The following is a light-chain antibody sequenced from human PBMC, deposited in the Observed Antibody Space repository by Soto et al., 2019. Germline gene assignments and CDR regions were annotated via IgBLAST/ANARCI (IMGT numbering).Light chain of an antibody. CDR2: GAS. V-gene: IGKV3-20*01. CDR3: QLYGSSPPRYT. Sequence: EIVLTQSPGTLSLSPGERATLSCRASQSVSSNYLAWYQQKPGQAPRLLIYGASSRPTVIPDRFSGSGSGTDFTLTISRLEPEDFAVYFCQLYGSSPPRYTFAQGTKLGIK. J-gene: IGKJ2*01. CDR1: QSVSSNY.